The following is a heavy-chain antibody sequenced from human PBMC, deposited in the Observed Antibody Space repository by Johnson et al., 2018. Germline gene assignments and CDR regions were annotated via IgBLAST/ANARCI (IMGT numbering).Heavy chain of an antibody. CDR3: ARGPYYYYMDV. CDR2: ISGSGTST. CDR1: GFTFSSYA. J-gene: IGHJ6*03. V-gene: IGHV3-23*04. Sequence: VQLVESGVGLVQXGGSLRLXCAASGFTFSSYAMSWVRPAPGKGLEWVAAISGSGTSTYYADSVKGRFTISRDNAKNTLYLQRNSLRAEDTAVYYCARGPYYYYMDVWGKGTTVTVSS.